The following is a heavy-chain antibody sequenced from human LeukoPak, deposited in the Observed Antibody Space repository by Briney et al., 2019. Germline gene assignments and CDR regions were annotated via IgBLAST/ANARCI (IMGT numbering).Heavy chain of an antibody. V-gene: IGHV1-2*02. CDR1: GYTFTGYY. J-gene: IGHJ5*01. CDR3: ARPWEITMSERSYNWFDS. Sequence: AASVKVSCKASGYTFTGYYMHWVRQAPGQGLEWMGWINPNSGGTNYAQKFQGRVTMTRDTSINTAYMELSRLRSDDTAVYYCARPWEITMSERSYNWFDSWGQGTLVTVSS. D-gene: IGHD1-26*01. CDR2: INPNSGGT.